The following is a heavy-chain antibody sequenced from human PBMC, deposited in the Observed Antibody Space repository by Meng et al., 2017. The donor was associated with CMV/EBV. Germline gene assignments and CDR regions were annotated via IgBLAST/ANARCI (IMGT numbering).Heavy chain of an antibody. CDR3: VKDVVGPTWGFDY. J-gene: IGHJ4*02. CDR1: GFTFSSYS. D-gene: IGHD1-26*01. V-gene: IGHV3-23*01. Sequence: GESLKISCAASGFTFSSYSMNWVRQAPGKGLEWVSSMKENGAETYYTDSVKGRFTISRENSKTTLYLQMNNLRADDTAVYYCVKDVVGPTWGFDYWGQGTQVTVSS. CDR2: MKENGAET.